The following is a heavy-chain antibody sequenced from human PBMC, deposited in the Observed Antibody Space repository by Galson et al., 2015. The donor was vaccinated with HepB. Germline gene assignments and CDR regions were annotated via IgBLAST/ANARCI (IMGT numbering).Heavy chain of an antibody. CDR1: GFTFSTYG. CDR3: ARGGCSSTSCYSPRGYYYYHYMDV. J-gene: IGHJ6*03. V-gene: IGHV3-33*01. CDR2: IWYDGSNK. D-gene: IGHD2-2*01. Sequence: SLRLSCAASGFTFSTYGMHWVRLAPGKGLEWVAVIWYDGSNKDYADSVKGRFTISRDNSKNTLYLQMNNLRAEDTAVYYCARGGCSSTSCYSPRGYYYYHYMDVWGKGTTVTVSS.